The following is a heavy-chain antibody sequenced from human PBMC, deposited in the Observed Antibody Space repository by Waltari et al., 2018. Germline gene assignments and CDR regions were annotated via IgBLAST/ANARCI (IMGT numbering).Heavy chain of an antibody. J-gene: IGHJ5*02. CDR3: ARAYNIVVVGNWFDP. D-gene: IGHD2-21*01. V-gene: IGHV4-31*03. CDR1: GGSISSGGYY. Sequence: QVQLQESGPGLVKPSQTLSLTCTFSGGSISSGGYYWSWIRQHPGKGLEWIGYIYDSGGTYDNRCLKMRVTISVETSKNQFSLKLSSVTAADTAVYYCARAYNIVVVGNWFDPWGQGTLVTVSS. CDR2: IYDSGGT.